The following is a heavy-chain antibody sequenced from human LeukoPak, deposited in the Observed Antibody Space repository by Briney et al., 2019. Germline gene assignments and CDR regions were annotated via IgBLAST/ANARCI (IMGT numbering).Heavy chain of an antibody. D-gene: IGHD6-13*01. J-gene: IGHJ4*02. CDR2: INPNSGGT. Sequence: ASVRVSCKASGYTFTGYYMHWVRQARGQGLEWMGWINPNSGGTNYAQKFQGRVTMTRDTSISTAYMELSRLRSDDTAVYYCARLYSSSSGGNWGQGTLVTVSS. V-gene: IGHV1-2*02. CDR3: ARLYSSSSGGN. CDR1: GYTFTGYY.